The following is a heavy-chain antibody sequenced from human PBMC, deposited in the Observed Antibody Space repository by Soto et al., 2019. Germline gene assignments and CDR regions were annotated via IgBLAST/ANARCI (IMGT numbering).Heavy chain of an antibody. CDR3: ARGFYSGHIVVVPAAMMDYFDY. CDR2: INHSGST. D-gene: IGHD2-2*01. Sequence: SETLSLTCAVYGGSFSGYYWSWIRQPPGKGLEWIGEINHSGSTNYDPSLKSRVTISVDTSKNQFSLKLSSVTAADTAVYYCARGFYSGHIVVVPAAMMDYFDYWGQGTLVTVSS. V-gene: IGHV4-34*01. CDR1: GGSFSGYY. J-gene: IGHJ4*02.